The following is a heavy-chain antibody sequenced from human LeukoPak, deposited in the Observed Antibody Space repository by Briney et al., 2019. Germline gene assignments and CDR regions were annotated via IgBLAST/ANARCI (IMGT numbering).Heavy chain of an antibody. J-gene: IGHJ4*02. Sequence: GGSLRLSCAASGFTFSSYALSWVRQAPGKGLEWVSAISGSGGTTYYADSVKGRFTISRDNSNNTLVLQMKSLRDEDTGIYYCAKDRSSAAGWDWGQGTLVTVSS. CDR1: GFTFSSYA. CDR2: ISGSGGTT. V-gene: IGHV3-23*01. CDR3: AKDRSSAAGWD. D-gene: IGHD6-13*01.